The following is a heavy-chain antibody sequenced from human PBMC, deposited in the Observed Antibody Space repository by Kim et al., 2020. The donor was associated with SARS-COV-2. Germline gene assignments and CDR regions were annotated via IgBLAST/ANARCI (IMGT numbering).Heavy chain of an antibody. CDR3: ARSNNGSFDY. CDR2: LNSDGSTT. Sequence: GGSLRLSCAASRFTFSSYWMHWVRQAPGKGLMWVSRLNSDGSTTSYADSVKGRFTISRDNAKNTLYLQINSPRAEDTAVYYCARSNNGSFDYWGQGTLVTVSS. D-gene: IGHD2-8*01. J-gene: IGHJ4*02. V-gene: IGHV3-74*01. CDR1: RFTFSSYW.